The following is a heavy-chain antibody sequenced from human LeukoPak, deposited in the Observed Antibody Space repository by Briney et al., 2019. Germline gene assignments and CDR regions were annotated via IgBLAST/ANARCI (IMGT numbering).Heavy chain of an antibody. CDR1: GGSFSGYY. J-gene: IGHJ4*02. D-gene: IGHD2-15*01. CDR3: ASLTRGRVDY. Sequence: PSETLSLTCAVYGGSFSGYYWSWIRQPPGKGLEWIGEINHSGSTNYDPSLKSRVNISVDTSKNQFSLKLCSLTAADTTVYYCASLTRGRVDYWGQGTLVTVSS. V-gene: IGHV4-34*01. CDR2: INHSGST.